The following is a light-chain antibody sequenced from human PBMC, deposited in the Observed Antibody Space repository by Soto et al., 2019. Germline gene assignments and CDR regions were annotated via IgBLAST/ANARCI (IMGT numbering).Light chain of an antibody. CDR1: QSLLHSDGYHY. Sequence: VQNQTPLSLPVTPGEPASISCRSSQSLLHSDGYHYLAWYLQKPGHSPQLLIDLASSRASGVPDRFSGSGSGTDFTLKISRVEAEDVGAYYCMQALQTPTFGGGTKVDIK. CDR2: LAS. CDR3: MQALQTPT. J-gene: IGKJ4*01. V-gene: IGKV2-28*01.